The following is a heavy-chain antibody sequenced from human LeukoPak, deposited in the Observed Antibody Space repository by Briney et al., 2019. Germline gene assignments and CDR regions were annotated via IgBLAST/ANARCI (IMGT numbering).Heavy chain of an antibody. Sequence: PGESLRLSCAASGFTSSAYDMHWVRQITGGGLEWVSTSGTVGDTFYSDSVKGRFTISRENAKNSVLLQMNSLRVEDSAIYFCVRAAMPYIINGRRFDYWGQGTLVTVSS. CDR2: SGTVGDT. CDR1: GFTSSAYD. V-gene: IGHV3-13*04. CDR3: VRAAMPYIINGRRFDY. D-gene: IGHD2-2*01. J-gene: IGHJ4*02.